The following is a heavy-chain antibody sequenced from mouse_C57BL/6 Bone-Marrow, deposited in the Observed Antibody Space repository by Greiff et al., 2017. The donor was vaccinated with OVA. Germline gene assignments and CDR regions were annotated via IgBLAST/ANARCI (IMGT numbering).Heavy chain of an antibody. CDR2: IYPRSGNT. Sequence: VQLVESGAELARPGASVKLSCKASGYTFTSYGISWVKQRTGQGLGWIGEIYPRSGNTYYNEKFKGKATLTADKSSSTAYMELRSLTSEDSAVYFCARYGYYGSSYGDYWGQGTTLTVSS. CDR3: ARYGYYGSSYGDY. V-gene: IGHV1-81*01. CDR1: GYTFTSYG. D-gene: IGHD1-1*01. J-gene: IGHJ2*01.